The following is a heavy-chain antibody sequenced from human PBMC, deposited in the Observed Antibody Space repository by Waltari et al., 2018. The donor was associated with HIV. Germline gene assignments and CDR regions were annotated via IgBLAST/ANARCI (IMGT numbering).Heavy chain of an antibody. CDR2: ISSGSNFM. CDR1: GYTCSTFS. D-gene: IGHD6-19*01. CDR3: ARSITVAGTRGLGMDV. Sequence: EGHLVESGGGVVKSRGSLRLSCAAPGYTCSTFSFNSVRQAPGKGLEWVAYISSGSNFMYYADSVKCRFTISRDNAKNSVYLKMNSLRAEDTAQYYCARSITVAGTRGLGMDVWGQGTTVTVSS. V-gene: IGHV3-21*01. J-gene: IGHJ6*02.